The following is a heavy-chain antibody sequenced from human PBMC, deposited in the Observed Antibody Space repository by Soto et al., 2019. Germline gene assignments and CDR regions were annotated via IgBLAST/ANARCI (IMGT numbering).Heavy chain of an antibody. Sequence: GASVKVSCKASGGTFSSYAISWVRQAPGQGLEWMGGIIPIFGTANYAQKFQGRVTITADESTSTAYMELSSLRSEDTAVYYCARDGVVPAFPYYYGSGSYYTGLGYYCYYGMDVWGQGTTVTVSS. CDR1: GGTFSSYA. J-gene: IGHJ6*02. CDR2: IIPIFGTA. V-gene: IGHV1-69*13. CDR3: ARDGVVPAFPYYYGSGSYYTGLGYYCYYGMDV. D-gene: IGHD3-10*01.